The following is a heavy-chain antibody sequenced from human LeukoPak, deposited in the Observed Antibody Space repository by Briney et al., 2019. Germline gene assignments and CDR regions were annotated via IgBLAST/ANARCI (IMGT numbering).Heavy chain of an antibody. CDR3: ARRREQWLWASYYFDY. D-gene: IGHD6-19*01. J-gene: IGHJ4*02. V-gene: IGHV4-39*01. Sequence: PSETLSLTCTVSGGSISSSSYYWGWIRQPPGKGLEWIGSIYYSGSTYYNPSLKSRVTISVDTSKNQFSLKLSSVTAADTAVYYCARRREQWLWASYYFDYWGQGTLVTVSS. CDR1: GGSISSSSYY. CDR2: IYYSGST.